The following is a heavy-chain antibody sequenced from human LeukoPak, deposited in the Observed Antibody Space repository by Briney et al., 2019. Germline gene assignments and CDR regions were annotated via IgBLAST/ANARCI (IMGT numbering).Heavy chain of an antibody. CDR3: ARDEGGEAGRDY. CDR2: INPNSGGT. CDR1: GYTFTGYY. V-gene: IGHV1-2*02. J-gene: IGHJ4*02. Sequence: ASVKVSCKASGYTFTGYYMHWVRQAPGQGLEWMGWINPNSGGTNYAQKFQGRVTMTRDTSISTAYMELSRLRSDDTAVYYCARDEGGEAGRDYWGQGTLVTVSS. D-gene: IGHD2-21*01.